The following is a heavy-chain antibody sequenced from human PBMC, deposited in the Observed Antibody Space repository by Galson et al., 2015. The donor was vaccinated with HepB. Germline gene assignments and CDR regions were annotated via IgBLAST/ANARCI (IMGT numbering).Heavy chain of an antibody. J-gene: IGHJ4*02. CDR2: IYPGDSDT. D-gene: IGHD3-22*01. V-gene: IGHV5-51*01. Sequence: QSGAEVKRPGESLKISCKGSGSSFPNYWIDWVRQMPGKGLEWMGIIYPGDSDTRYNPSFQGQVTISADKSISTAYLQWSSLKASDTAMYYCTRVSGYYCDYWGQGTLVTVSS. CDR3: TRVSGYYCDY. CDR1: GSSFPNYW.